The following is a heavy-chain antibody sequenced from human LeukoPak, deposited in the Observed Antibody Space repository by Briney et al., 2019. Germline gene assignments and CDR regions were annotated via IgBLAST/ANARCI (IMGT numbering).Heavy chain of an antibody. CDR1: GYSISRGNF. CDR2: IYHSGAT. Sequence: SETLSLTCSVSGYSISRGNFWGWIRQPPGKGLEWIGTIYHSGATYYNPSLKSRVTISLDTSKNQFSLKLSSVTAADTAVYYCARISSSNWYNERGAFDVWGQGTMVTVSS. D-gene: IGHD6-13*01. CDR3: ARISSSNWYNERGAFDV. V-gene: IGHV4-38-2*01. J-gene: IGHJ3*01.